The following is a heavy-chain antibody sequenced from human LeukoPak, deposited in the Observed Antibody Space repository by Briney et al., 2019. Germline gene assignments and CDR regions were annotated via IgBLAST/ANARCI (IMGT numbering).Heavy chain of an antibody. CDR1: GFTFSSYA. D-gene: IGHD3-9*01. J-gene: IGHJ5*02. CDR2: ISGSGGST. CDR3: AKDRDYYDILTGYYPNWFDP. V-gene: IGHV3-23*01. Sequence: GGSLRLSCAASGFTFSSYAMSWVRQAPGKGLEWVSAISGSGGSTYYADSVKGRFTISRGNSKNTLYLQMNSLRAEDTAVYYCAKDRDYYDILTGYYPNWFDPWGQGTLVTVSS.